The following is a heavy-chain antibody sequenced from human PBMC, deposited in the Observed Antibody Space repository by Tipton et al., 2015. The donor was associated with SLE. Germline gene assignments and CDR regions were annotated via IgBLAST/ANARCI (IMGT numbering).Heavy chain of an antibody. V-gene: IGHV4-39*07. D-gene: IGHD6-13*01. J-gene: IGHJ3*02. Sequence: TLSLTCTVSGGSISSSSYYWGWIRQPPGKGLEWIGSIYYSGSTYYNPSPKSRVTISVDTSKNQFSLKLSSVTAADTAVYYCARDIYSSSLIWGQGTMVTVSS. CDR1: GGSISSSSYY. CDR3: ARDIYSSSLI. CDR2: IYYSGST.